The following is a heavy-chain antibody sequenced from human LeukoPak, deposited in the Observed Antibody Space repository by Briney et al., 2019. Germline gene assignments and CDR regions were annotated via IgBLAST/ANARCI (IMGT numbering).Heavy chain of an antibody. Sequence: SETLSLTCTVSGGSISNYFWNWIRQSPGKGLEWIGYIYNSGNTKNNPSLKSRVTVSVDTSKNQFSLKLSSVTAADTAVYYCARASFNTYGIDGFDYWGQGTLVTVSS. D-gene: IGHD5-24*01. CDR2: IYNSGNT. CDR3: ARASFNTYGIDGFDY. V-gene: IGHV4-59*01. J-gene: IGHJ4*02. CDR1: GGSISNYF.